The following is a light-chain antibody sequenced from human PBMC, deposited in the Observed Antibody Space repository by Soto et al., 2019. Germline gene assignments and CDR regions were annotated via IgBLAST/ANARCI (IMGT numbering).Light chain of an antibody. CDR3: SSYTSSNTPVV. CDR1: SKDIGDYNL. CDR2: EDN. Sequence: QSALTQPASVSGSPRQSITISCTGTSKDIGDYNLVSWYQQHPGKAPKLIIFEDNKRPSGVSNRFSGSKSGNTASLTISGLQAEDEADYYCSSYTSSNTPVVFGGGTKLTVL. V-gene: IGLV2-14*02. J-gene: IGLJ2*01.